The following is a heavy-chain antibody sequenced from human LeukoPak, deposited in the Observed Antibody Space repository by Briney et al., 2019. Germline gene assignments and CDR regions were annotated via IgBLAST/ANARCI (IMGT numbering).Heavy chain of an antibody. Sequence: SETLSLTCTVSGGSISSYYWSWIRQPAGKGLEWIGRIYTSGSTNYNPSLKNRVTILVDKSKNQFSLKLSSVTAAETAVYYCARAGKNWNDCWFDYWGQGTLVTVSS. V-gene: IGHV4-4*07. CDR1: GGSISSYY. CDR2: IYTSGST. CDR3: ARAGKNWNDCWFDY. D-gene: IGHD1-1*01. J-gene: IGHJ4*02.